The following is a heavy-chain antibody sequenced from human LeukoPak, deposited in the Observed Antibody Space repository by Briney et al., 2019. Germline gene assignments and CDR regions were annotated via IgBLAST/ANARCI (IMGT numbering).Heavy chain of an antibody. CDR2: ISGSGGST. D-gene: IGHD1-26*01. CDR3: AKDPRWDLPHY. Sequence: GGSLRLSCVAYNFTFTAYNMNWVRQAPGKGLEWVSAISGSGGSTYYADSVKGRFTISRDNSKNTLYLQMNSLRAEDTAVYYCAKDPRWDLPHYWGQGTLVTVSS. J-gene: IGHJ4*02. CDR1: NFTFTAYN. V-gene: IGHV3-23*01.